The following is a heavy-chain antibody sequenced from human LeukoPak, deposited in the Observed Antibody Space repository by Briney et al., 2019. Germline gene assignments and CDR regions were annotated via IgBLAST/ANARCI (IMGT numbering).Heavy chain of an antibody. CDR3: ATVWLTAPYFDY. Sequence: PGGSLRLSCAASGFTFSSYEMSWVRQTPGKGLEWVANIKPDGSEKTYVDPVKGRFTISRDNARNSLYLQMNSLRAEDTAVYYCATVWLTAPYFDYWGQGTLVTVSS. D-gene: IGHD6-19*01. CDR1: GFTFSSYE. J-gene: IGHJ4*02. CDR2: IKPDGSEK. V-gene: IGHV3-7*01.